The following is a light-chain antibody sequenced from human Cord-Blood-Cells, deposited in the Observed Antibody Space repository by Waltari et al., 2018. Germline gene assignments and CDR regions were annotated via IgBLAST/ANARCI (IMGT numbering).Light chain of an antibody. J-gene: IGKJ1*01. CDR1: QSISSW. Sequence: DIQMTQSPSTLSAPVGDRVTITCRASQSISSWLAWYQQKPGKAPKLLIYKASSLESGVPSRFSSSGSGTEFTLTISSLQPDDFATYYCQQYNSYSRTFGQGTKVEIK. CDR3: QQYNSYSRT. CDR2: KAS. V-gene: IGKV1-5*03.